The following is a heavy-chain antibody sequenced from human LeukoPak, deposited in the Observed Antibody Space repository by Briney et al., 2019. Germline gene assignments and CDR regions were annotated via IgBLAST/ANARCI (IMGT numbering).Heavy chain of an antibody. CDR1: GYAFTSYA. CDR2: INAGNGNT. J-gene: IGHJ6*02. Sequence: GASVKVSCKASGYAFTSYAMHWVRQAPGQRLEWMGWINAGNGNTKYSQKFQGRVTITRDTSASTAYMELSSLRSEDTAVYYCARDQDLRYFDWFSYGMDVWGQGTTVTVSS. CDR3: ARDQDLRYFDWFSYGMDV. V-gene: IGHV1-3*01. D-gene: IGHD3-9*01.